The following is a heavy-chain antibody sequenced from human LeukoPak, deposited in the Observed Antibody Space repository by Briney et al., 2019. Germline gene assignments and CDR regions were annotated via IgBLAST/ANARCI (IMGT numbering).Heavy chain of an antibody. J-gene: IGHJ4*02. CDR3: ARRTGYFDY. CDR2: VYYTGGT. CDR1: GGSISIDTPY. V-gene: IGHV4-39*01. D-gene: IGHD2-8*02. Sequence: SETLSLTCTVSGGSISIDTPYWGWIRQPPGRGLEWIASVYYTGGTYYNPSLKSRVTIFVDTSKNQFSLNLRSVTAADTAVYYCARRTGYFDYWGQGILVTVSS.